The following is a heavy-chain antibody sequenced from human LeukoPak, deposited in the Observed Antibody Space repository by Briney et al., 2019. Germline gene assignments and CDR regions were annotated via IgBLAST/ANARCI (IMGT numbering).Heavy chain of an antibody. CDR3: AKKYGSGSYYFDY. D-gene: IGHD3-10*01. V-gene: IGHV3-23*01. CDR1: EFSFSTYA. CDR2: ISGSGGSA. Sequence: PGGSLRLSCAASEFSFSTYAMSWVRQAPGKGLEWVSSISGSGGSAYYADSVKGRFTISRDNSKNTLYLQMNSLRSEDTAVYYCAKKYGSGSYYFDYWGQGTLVTVSS. J-gene: IGHJ4*02.